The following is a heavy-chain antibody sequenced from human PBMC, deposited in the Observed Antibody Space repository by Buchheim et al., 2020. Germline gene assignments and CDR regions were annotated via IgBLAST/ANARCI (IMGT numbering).Heavy chain of an antibody. J-gene: IGHJ5*02. V-gene: IGHV1-69*01. CDR3: ARSTHIAAAGMVDWFDP. CDR1: GGTFSSYA. Sequence: QVQLVQSGAEVKKPGSSVKVSCKASGGTFSSYAISWVRQAPGQGLEWMGGIIPIFGTANYAQKFQGRVTITADESTNTPYMELSSLGCEETAVYYCARSTHIAAAGMVDWFDPWGQGTL. CDR2: IIPIFGTA. D-gene: IGHD6-13*01.